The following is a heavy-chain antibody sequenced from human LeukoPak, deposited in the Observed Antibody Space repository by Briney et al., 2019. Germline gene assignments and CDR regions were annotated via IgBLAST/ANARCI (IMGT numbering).Heavy chain of an antibody. D-gene: IGHD2-8*01. J-gene: IGHJ4*02. CDR3: AKAPEGYCTNGVCPDDY. V-gene: IGHV3-30*02. CDR1: GFTFSAYD. CDR2: IRYDGNIK. Sequence: PGGSLRLSSAASGFTFSAYDMHWVRQAPGKGLEWVAFIRYDGNIKYLADSVKGRFTISRDTSKNTVSLQMNSLRPEDTAVYYCAKAPEGYCTNGVCPDDYWGQGTLVTVSS.